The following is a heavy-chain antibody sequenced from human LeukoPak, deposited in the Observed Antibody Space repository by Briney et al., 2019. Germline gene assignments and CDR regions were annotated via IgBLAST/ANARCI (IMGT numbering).Heavy chain of an antibody. CDR1: GFTFSSYG. J-gene: IGHJ4*02. CDR3: AKGAQEIGTYYYDSSGPPELDY. D-gene: IGHD3-22*01. V-gene: IGHV3-30*02. Sequence: PGGSLRLSCAASGFTFSSYGMHWVRQAPGKGLEWVAFIRYDGSNKYYADSVKGRFTISRDNSKNTLYLQMNSLRAEDTAVYYCAKGAQEIGTYYYDSSGPPELDYWGQGTLVTVSS. CDR2: IRYDGSNK.